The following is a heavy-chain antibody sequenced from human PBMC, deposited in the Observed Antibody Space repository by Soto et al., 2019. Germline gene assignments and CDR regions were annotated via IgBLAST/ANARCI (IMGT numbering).Heavy chain of an antibody. D-gene: IGHD1-1*01. Sequence: EVQLVESGGGLVKPGGSLRLSCAASGFTFSSYSMNWVRQAPGKGLEWVASISSSGSYIYYADSVKGRFTISRDKAKNSLFLQMSSLRAEDTALYYCARHQGPTAGNYGMDVWGRGTTVTVSS. J-gene: IGHJ6*02. CDR2: ISSSGSYI. CDR3: ARHQGPTAGNYGMDV. CDR1: GFTFSSYS. V-gene: IGHV3-21*02.